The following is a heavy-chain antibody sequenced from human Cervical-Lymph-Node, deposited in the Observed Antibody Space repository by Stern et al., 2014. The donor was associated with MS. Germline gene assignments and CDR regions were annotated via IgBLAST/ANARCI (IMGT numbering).Heavy chain of an antibody. Sequence: QVQLGQSGAEVKKPGASVKVSCKASGFTFINYGLSWVRQAPGQGLEWMGWITPYNDYTIYAQKFQDRVTMTTDTSTSTAYLEVRSLRSDDTALYYCARDGGGSYHGHWGQGTLVTVS. J-gene: IGHJ4*02. CDR1: GFTFINYG. CDR2: ITPYNDYT. CDR3: ARDGGGSYHGH. D-gene: IGHD3-16*02. V-gene: IGHV1-18*01.